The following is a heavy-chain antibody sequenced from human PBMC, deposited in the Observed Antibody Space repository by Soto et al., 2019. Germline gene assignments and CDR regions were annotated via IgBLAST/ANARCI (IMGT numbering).Heavy chain of an antibody. CDR1: GFTFSYYG. V-gene: IGHV3-30*03. D-gene: IGHD2-21*02. J-gene: IGHJ4*02. CDR3: SRGGIVVVTAVLDY. Sequence: QVQLVESGGGVVQPGRSLRLSCVASGFTFSYYGMHWVRQAPGKGLEWVAVISYDGTNKYYADSVKGRFTIFRDNSKNTLYLQMNSLRAEDTAVYYCSRGGIVVVTAVLDYWGQGTLVTVSS. CDR2: ISYDGTNK.